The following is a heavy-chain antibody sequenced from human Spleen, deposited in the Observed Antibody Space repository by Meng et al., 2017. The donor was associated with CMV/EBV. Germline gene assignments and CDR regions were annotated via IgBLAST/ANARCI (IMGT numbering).Heavy chain of an antibody. CDR1: GFTVSNNF. D-gene: IGHD3-10*01. CDR2: IYSSGVT. J-gene: IGHJ4*02. V-gene: IGHV3-66*03. CDR3: AKDPFGELLSAGIDY. Sequence: GESLKISCAASGFTVSNNFMNWVRQAPGKGLEWVSLIYSSGVTYYADSVKGRFTISRDNSKNTLYLQMNSLRAEDTAVYYCAKDPFGELLSAGIDYWGQGTLVTVSS.